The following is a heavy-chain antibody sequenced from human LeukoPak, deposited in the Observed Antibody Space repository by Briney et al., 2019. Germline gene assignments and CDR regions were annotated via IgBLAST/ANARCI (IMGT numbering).Heavy chain of an antibody. D-gene: IGHD1-26*01. V-gene: IGHV3-23*01. J-gene: IGHJ4*02. CDR3: AKDVGKWESLHFFDY. Sequence: GGSLRLSCLTSGFTLSTNAMSWVGQAPGKGLEWVSGISGSGASTYYADSVKGRFTISRDDSRNTLYLQMNSLRGDDTAVYYCAKDVGKWESLHFFDYWGQGTLVTVSS. CDR2: ISGSGAST. CDR1: GFTLSTNA.